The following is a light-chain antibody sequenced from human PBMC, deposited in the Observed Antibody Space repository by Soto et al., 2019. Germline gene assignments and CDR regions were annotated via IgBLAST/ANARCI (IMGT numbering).Light chain of an antibody. CDR3: QQYYSTPLT. CDR2: WAS. CDR1: QSVLYSSNNKNY. J-gene: IGKJ4*01. Sequence: DIVMTQSPDSLAVSLGERATINCKSSQSVLYSSNNKNYLAWYQQKSGQPPKLLIYWASTRESGVPGRFSGSGSGTDFTLTISSLQAEDVAAYFCQQYYSTPLTFGGGTKVDIK. V-gene: IGKV4-1*01.